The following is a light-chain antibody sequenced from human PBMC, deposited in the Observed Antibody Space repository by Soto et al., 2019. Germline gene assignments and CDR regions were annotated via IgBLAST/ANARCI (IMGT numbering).Light chain of an antibody. J-gene: IGKJ1*01. CDR1: QSVSSNK. CDR2: AAS. Sequence: ETVLTQSPATVSLSPGDRATLPCRASQSVSSNKLAWYQQKPGQAPRLLIYAASSRATGIPDRFSGSGSGKDFTLTINRQEPEDVAVYYCQDYGTSWTFGQGTKVEIK. V-gene: IGKV3-20*01. CDR3: QDYGTSWT.